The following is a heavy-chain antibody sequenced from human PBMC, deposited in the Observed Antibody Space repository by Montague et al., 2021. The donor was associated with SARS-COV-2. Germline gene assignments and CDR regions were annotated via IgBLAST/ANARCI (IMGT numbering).Heavy chain of an antibody. V-gene: IGHV6-1*01. CDR3: TSGREGNYNVMDV. CDR1: GDSVLSNRPT. J-gene: IGHJ6*02. CDR2: TYYRSKWYN. D-gene: IGHD1-1*01. Sequence: CAISGDSVLSNRPTWEWVRQSPSRGLECLGRTYYRSKWYNDYAVSVRGRVTINPDTSKNQFSLQLNSVTPEDTAIYYCTSGREGNYNVMDVWGQGTTVTVSS.